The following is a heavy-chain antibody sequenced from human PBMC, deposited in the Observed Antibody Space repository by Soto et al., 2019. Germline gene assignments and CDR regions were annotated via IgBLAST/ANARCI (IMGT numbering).Heavy chain of an antibody. CDR3: AKEGSYSSSWYGDY. Sequence: GGSLRLSCAASGFTFSSYGMHWVRQAPGKGLEWVAVISYDGSNKYYADSVKGRFTISRDNSKNTLYLQMNSPRAEDTAVYYCAKEGSYSSSWYGDYWGQGTRVTVSS. V-gene: IGHV3-30*18. CDR2: ISYDGSNK. J-gene: IGHJ4*02. D-gene: IGHD6-13*01. CDR1: GFTFSSYG.